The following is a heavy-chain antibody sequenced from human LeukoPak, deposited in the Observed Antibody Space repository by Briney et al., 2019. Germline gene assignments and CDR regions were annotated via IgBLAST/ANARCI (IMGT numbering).Heavy chain of an antibody. J-gene: IGHJ4*02. Sequence: RPGGSLRLSCAASGFTFSSYAMHWVRQAPGKGLEWVAFFSYDGNNKYYADSVKGRFTISRDNSKNTLYLQMNSLRAEDTAVYYCARFEVLAAGIDYWGQGTLVTVSS. CDR3: ARFEVLAAGIDY. CDR1: GFTFSSYA. V-gene: IGHV3-30-3*01. CDR2: FSYDGNNK. D-gene: IGHD2-15*01.